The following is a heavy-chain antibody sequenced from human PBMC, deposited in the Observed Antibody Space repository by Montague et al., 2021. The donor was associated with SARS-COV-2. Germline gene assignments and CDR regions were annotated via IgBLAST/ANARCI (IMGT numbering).Heavy chain of an antibody. V-gene: IGHV3-30*04. CDR3: ARDLGGYFDL. J-gene: IGHJ2*01. Sequence: FRRLSCAASGFPFSSYAMHWVRQAPGKGLEWVAVISYDGSNKYYADSVKGRFTISRDNSKNTLYLQMNSLRAEDTAVYYCARDLGGYFDLWGRGTLVTVSS. CDR1: GFPFSSYA. CDR2: ISYDGSNK. D-gene: IGHD1-26*01.